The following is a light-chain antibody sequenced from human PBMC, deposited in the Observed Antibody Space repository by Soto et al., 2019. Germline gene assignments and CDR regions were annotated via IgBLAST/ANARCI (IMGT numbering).Light chain of an antibody. V-gene: IGKV3-20*01. Sequence: TQSRSTRSGSVGDRVTITCRASQTISSNLAWYQQKPGQAPRLLIYGASIRATGIPDRFSGSGSGTDFTLTISRLEPEDFAVYYCQQYVKTFGQGANVDIK. CDR3: QQYVKT. CDR2: GAS. CDR1: QTISSN. J-gene: IGKJ1*01.